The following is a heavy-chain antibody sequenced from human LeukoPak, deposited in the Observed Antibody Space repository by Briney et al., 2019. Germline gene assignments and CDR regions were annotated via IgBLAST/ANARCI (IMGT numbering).Heavy chain of an antibody. CDR1: GGSISSGGYY. D-gene: IGHD3-10*01. CDR2: IYTSGST. V-gene: IGHV4-61*02. J-gene: IGHJ3*02. CDR3: ARDLWFGAGRVFDI. Sequence: SETLSLSCTVSGGSISSGGYYWSWIRQPAGKGLEWIGRIYTSGSTNYNASLKNRVTISVDRSKNQFSLKLSSVSAADTAVYYCARDLWFGAGRVFDIWGQGRMVTVSS.